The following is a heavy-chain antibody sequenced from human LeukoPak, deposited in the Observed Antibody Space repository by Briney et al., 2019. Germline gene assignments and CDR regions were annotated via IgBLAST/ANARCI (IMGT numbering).Heavy chain of an antibody. Sequence: PSETLSLTCAVSGYSISSGYYWGRIRQPPGKGLEWIGTIYHSGNTYYNPSLESRVTISVDTSKNQFSLKLSSVTAADTAVYYCARTPDYGDYMNFDYWGQGTLVTVSS. J-gene: IGHJ4*02. V-gene: IGHV4-38-2*01. CDR2: IYHSGNT. D-gene: IGHD4-17*01. CDR1: GYSISSGYY. CDR3: ARTPDYGDYMNFDY.